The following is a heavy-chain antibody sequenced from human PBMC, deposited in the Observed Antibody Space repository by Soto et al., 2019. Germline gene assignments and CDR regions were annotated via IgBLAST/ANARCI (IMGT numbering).Heavy chain of an antibody. J-gene: IGHJ5*02. V-gene: IGHV3-23*01. Sequence: GGSLRLSCAASGFTFSSYAMSWVRQAPGKGLEWVSAISGSGGSTYYADSVKGRFTISRDNSKNTLYLQMNSLRAEDTAVYYCAKEGYCSSTSCSRGSTWFDPWGQGTLVTVSS. CDR3: AKEGYCSSTSCSRGSTWFDP. D-gene: IGHD2-2*01. CDR1: GFTFSSYA. CDR2: ISGSGGST.